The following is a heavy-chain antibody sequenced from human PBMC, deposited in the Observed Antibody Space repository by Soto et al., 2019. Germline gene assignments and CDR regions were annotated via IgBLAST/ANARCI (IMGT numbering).Heavy chain of an antibody. Sequence: SETLSLTCAVSGGSISSGGYSWSWIRQPPGKGLEWIGYIYHSGYTYSNPPLKSRVTISVDTSKNQFSLKLSSVTAADTAVYYCARGVRFLELFSENYFDYWSQGTLVTVSS. CDR1: GGSISSGGYS. V-gene: IGHV4-30-2*01. CDR3: ARGVRFLELFSENYFDY. J-gene: IGHJ4*02. D-gene: IGHD3-3*01. CDR2: IYHSGYT.